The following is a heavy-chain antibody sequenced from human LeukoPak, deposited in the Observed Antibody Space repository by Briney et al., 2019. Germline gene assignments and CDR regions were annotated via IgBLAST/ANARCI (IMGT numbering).Heavy chain of an antibody. J-gene: IGHJ4*02. CDR1: GFTFSSSW. V-gene: IGHV3-7*04. D-gene: IGHD3-10*01. CDR2: IKQDGSEK. Sequence: GGSLRLSCAASGFTFSSSWMTWVRQAPGKGLEWVAIIKQDGSEKYYVDSVKGRFTISRDNAKNSLYLQMNSLRAEDTAVYYCAREIRWFGGYLADYWGQGTLVTVSS. CDR3: AREIRWFGGYLADY.